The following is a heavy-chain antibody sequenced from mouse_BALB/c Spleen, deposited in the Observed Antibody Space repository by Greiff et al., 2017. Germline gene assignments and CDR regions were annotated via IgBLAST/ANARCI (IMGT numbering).Heavy chain of an antibody. CDR1: GYAFSSYW. Sequence: LVESGAELVRPGSSVKISCKASGYAFSSYWMNWVKQRPGQGLEWIGQIYPGDGDTNYNGKFKGKATLTADKSSSTAYMQLSSLTSEDSAVYFCARWEVRGLAYWGQGTLVTVSA. CDR2: IYPGDGDT. J-gene: IGHJ3*01. D-gene: IGHD2-14*01. CDR3: ARWEVRGLAY. V-gene: IGHV1-80*01.